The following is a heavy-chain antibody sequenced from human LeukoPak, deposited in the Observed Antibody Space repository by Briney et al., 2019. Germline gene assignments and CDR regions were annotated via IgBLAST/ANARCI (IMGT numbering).Heavy chain of an antibody. V-gene: IGHV3-74*01. CDR2: ISPTGSTT. CDR3: ARGPNSNWSGLDF. Sequence: GGSLRLSCTASGFSFSGHWMHWARQLPGKGLVWVSRISPTGSTTSYADSVKGRFTVFRDNAKNTLYLQVNNLRAEDTAVYYCARGPNSNWSGLDFWGQGTLLTVSS. J-gene: IGHJ4*02. D-gene: IGHD6-6*01. CDR1: GFSFSGHW.